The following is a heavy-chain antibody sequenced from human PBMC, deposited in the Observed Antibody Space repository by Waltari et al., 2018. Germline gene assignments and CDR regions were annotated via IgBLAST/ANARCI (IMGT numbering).Heavy chain of an antibody. CDR3: ARGYCSSTSCYTFYYYYMDV. D-gene: IGHD2-2*02. J-gene: IGHJ6*03. Sequence: QVQLVQSGAEVKKPGSSVKVPCKASGGTFSSYAISWVRQAPGQGLGWMGRIIPIFGTANYAQEFQGRVTITADESTSTAYMELSSLRSEDTAVYYCARGYCSSTSCYTFYYYYMDVWGKGTTVTVSS. CDR1: GGTFSSYA. V-gene: IGHV1-69*01. CDR2: IIPIFGTA.